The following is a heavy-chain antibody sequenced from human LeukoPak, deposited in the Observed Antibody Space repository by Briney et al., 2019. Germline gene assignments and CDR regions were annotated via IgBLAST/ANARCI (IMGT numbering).Heavy chain of an antibody. J-gene: IGHJ5*02. CDR3: ARGGIAAAGTGGWFDP. CDR1: RGTFSSYA. V-gene: IGHV1-69*13. Sequence: SSVQVSCKACRGTFSSYAISWVRQAPGQGLEWMGGIIPIFGTANYAQKFQGRVTITADESTSTAYMELSSLRSEDTAVYYCARGGIAAAGTGGWFDPWGQGTLVTVSS. D-gene: IGHD6-13*01. CDR2: IIPIFGTA.